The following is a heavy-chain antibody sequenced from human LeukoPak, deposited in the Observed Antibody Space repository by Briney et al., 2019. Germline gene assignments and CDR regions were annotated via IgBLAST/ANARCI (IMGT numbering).Heavy chain of an antibody. V-gene: IGHV3-48*03. Sequence: GGSLRLSCAASGFTFSSYEMNWVRQAPGKGLEWVSYISSSGSTIYYADSVKGRFTISRDNAKNSLYLQMDSLRAEDTAVYYCARDRARVEGQLGSFDYWGQGTLVTVSS. CDR2: ISSSGSTI. D-gene: IGHD5-18*01. J-gene: IGHJ4*02. CDR1: GFTFSSYE. CDR3: ARDRARVEGQLGSFDY.